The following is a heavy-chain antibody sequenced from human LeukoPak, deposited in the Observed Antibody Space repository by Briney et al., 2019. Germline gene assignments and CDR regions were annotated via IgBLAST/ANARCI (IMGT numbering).Heavy chain of an antibody. J-gene: IGHJ3*02. V-gene: IGHV3-15*01. CDR1: GFTFHNAW. CDR2: IKSRTDGGTT. Sequence: GGSLRLSCAASGFTFHNAWMSWVRQAPGKGLERVGRIKSRTDGGTTDYAAPVKGRFTISRDDSKYMLYLQMNSLRAEDTAVYYCAKDLRYFDWLLSGAFDIWGQGTMVTVSS. CDR3: AKDLRYFDWLLSGAFDI. D-gene: IGHD3-9*01.